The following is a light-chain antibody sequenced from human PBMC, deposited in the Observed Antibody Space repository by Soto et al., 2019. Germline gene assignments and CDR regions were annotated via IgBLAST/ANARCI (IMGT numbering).Light chain of an antibody. CDR2: GAS. V-gene: IGKV3-20*01. Sequence: DIVLTQSPGTLSLSPGERASLSCRASQSVSSGHLAWYQQKPGQAPRLLIYGASSRATGIPDRFSGSGSETEFTLTINSLQPDDSATYYCQQYHTYWWTFGQGTKVDIK. J-gene: IGKJ1*01. CDR1: QSVSSGH. CDR3: QQYHTYWWT.